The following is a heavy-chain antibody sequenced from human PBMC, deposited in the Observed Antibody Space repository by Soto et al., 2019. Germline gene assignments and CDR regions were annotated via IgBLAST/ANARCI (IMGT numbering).Heavy chain of an antibody. Sequence: SGPTLVNPTQTLTLTCTVSGFSLSTSGMCVSWIRQPPGKGLEWLALIDCEDDKYYNTSLKTRPTISKDTSKNQVVLTLTHMDPVDTATYYCARTRKDHAESIDHWGHGNLVTVSS. CDR3: ARTRKDHAESIDH. CDR1: GFSLSTSGMC. V-gene: IGHV2-70*01. J-gene: IGHJ4*01. CDR2: IDCEDDK.